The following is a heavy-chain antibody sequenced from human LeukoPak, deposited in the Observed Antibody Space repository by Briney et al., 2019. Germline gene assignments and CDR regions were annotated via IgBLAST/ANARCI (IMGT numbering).Heavy chain of an antibody. J-gene: IGHJ3*02. CDR3: ARESGIVVVPAAAFDI. D-gene: IGHD2-2*01. V-gene: IGHV1-69*13. CDR2: IIPIFGTA. CDR1: GGTFSSYA. Sequence: SVKVSCKAPGGTFSSYAISWVRQAPGQGLEWMGGIIPIFGTANYAQKFQGRVTITADESTSTAYMELSSLGSEDTAVYYCARESGIVVVPAAAFDIWGQGTMVTVSS.